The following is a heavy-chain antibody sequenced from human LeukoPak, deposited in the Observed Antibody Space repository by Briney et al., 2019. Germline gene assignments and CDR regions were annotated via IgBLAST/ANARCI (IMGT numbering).Heavy chain of an antibody. CDR3: ARGRPDGSGSYYKFDP. Sequence: SETLSLTCTVSGGSISSSSYYWGWIRQPPGKGLEWIGSIYYSGRTYYNPSLKSRVAISVNTSKKQSSLKLSSVTAADTAVYYCARGRPDGSGSYYKFDPWGQGTLVTVSS. CDR1: GGSISSSSYY. D-gene: IGHD3-10*01. J-gene: IGHJ5*02. V-gene: IGHV4-39*01. CDR2: IYYSGRT.